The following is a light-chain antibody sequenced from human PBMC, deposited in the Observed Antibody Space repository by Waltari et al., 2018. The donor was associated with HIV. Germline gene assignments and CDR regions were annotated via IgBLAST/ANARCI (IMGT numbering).Light chain of an antibody. J-gene: IGLJ3*02. CDR2: GNR. CDR3: QSYDSSLSGWV. V-gene: IGLV1-40*01. CDR1: SSNIGAGYD. Sequence: QSVLTQPPPVSGAPGQRVTISCTGSSSNIGAGYDVHWYQQLPGTAPKLLICGNRKQPPGVPDRVSGSKSGTSASLAITGLQAEDEADYYGQSYDSSLSGWVFGGGTKLTVL.